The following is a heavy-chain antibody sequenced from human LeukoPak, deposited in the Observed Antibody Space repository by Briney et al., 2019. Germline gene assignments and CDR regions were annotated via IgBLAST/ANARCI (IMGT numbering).Heavy chain of an antibody. V-gene: IGHV6-1*01. CDR2: TYYRSKWYD. J-gene: IGHJ5*02. CDR3: ARGPWFDP. CDR1: GDSVSSNSAT. Sequence: SQTLSLTCALSGDSVSSNSATWNWIRQSPSRGLELLVRTYYRSKWYDDYAVSVKSRITINPDTSKNQFSLQLNSVTPEDTAVYYCARGPWFDPWGQGTLVIVSS.